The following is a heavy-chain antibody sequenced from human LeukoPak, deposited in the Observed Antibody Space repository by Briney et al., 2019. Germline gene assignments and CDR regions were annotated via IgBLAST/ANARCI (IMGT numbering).Heavy chain of an antibody. Sequence: PSETLSLTCSVSGGSINSGYWSWVRQPPGKGLEWIGLLYPSGSTNYNPSLKSRVTISVDTSRTQFSLKLSSMTAADTAVYYCAGGHYPLEYWGQGTLVTVSS. V-gene: IGHV4-59*01. CDR2: LYPSGST. J-gene: IGHJ4*02. CDR1: GGSINSGY. CDR3: AGGHYPLEY. D-gene: IGHD1-26*01.